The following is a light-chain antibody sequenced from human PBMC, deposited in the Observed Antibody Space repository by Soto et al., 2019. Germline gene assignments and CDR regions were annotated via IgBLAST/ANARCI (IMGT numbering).Light chain of an antibody. CDR3: SSYAVSNIPYV. V-gene: IGLV2-8*01. J-gene: IGLJ1*01. CDR1: SSDVGGYNY. Sequence: QSVLTQPPSASGSPGQSVTISCTGTSSDVGGYNYVSWYQQHPGKAPKLMIYEGSKRPSGVPDRFSGSKSGNTASLTVSGLQAEDEDDYYCSSYAVSNIPYVFGTGTKVTVL. CDR2: EGS.